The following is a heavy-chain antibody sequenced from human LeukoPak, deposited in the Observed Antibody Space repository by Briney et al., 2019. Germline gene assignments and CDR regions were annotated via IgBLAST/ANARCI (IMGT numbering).Heavy chain of an antibody. CDR2: ISSSGSTI. D-gene: IGHD3-9*01. Sequence: GGSLRLSCAASGFTFSDYYMSWIRQAPGKGLEWVSYISSSGSTIYYADSVKGRFTISRDNAKNSLYLQMNSQRAEDTAVYYCARGGYDILTGYYKIWGAFDIWGQGTMVTVSS. J-gene: IGHJ3*02. CDR1: GFTFSDYY. V-gene: IGHV3-11*01. CDR3: ARGGYDILTGYYKIWGAFDI.